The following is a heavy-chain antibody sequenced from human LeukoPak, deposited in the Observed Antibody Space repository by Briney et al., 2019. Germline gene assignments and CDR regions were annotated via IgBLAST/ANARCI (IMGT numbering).Heavy chain of an antibody. D-gene: IGHD5-18*01. CDR3: ARIGPKDTAMVIDY. CDR2: ISYDGSNK. V-gene: IGHV3-30*04. J-gene: IGHJ4*02. CDR1: GFTFSSYA. Sequence: PGGSLRLSCAASGFTFSSYAMHWVRQAPGKGLEWVAVISYDGSNKYYADSVKGRFTISRDNSKNTLYLQMNSLRAEDTAVYYCARIGPKDTAMVIDYWGQGTPVTVSS.